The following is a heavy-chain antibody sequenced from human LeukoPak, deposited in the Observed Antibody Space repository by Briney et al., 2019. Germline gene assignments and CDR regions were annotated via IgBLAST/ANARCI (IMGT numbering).Heavy chain of an antibody. V-gene: IGHV3-21*01. Sequence: GALRLSCAASGFTFSSYSMNWVRQAPGKGLEWVSSISSSSSYIYYADSVKGRFTISRDNAKNSLYLQMNGLRAEDTAVYYCARGAHYGDYEGGDYWGQGTLVTVSS. D-gene: IGHD4-17*01. CDR1: GFTFSSYS. CDR2: ISSSSSYI. CDR3: ARGAHYGDYEGGDY. J-gene: IGHJ4*02.